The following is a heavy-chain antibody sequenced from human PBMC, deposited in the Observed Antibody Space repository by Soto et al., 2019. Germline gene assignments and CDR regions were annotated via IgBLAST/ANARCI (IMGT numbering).Heavy chain of an antibody. CDR2: ISWDGGST. Sequence: GGSLRLSCAASGFTFDDYTMHWVRQAPGKGLEWVSLISWDGGSTYYADSVKGRFTISRDNSKNSLYLQMNSLRTEDTALYYCAKDIFKSAGLDPGNQPKGAFDYWGQGTLVTVSS. V-gene: IGHV3-43*01. CDR1: GFTFDDYT. J-gene: IGHJ4*02. CDR3: AKDIFKSAGLDPGNQPKGAFDY. D-gene: IGHD1-1*01.